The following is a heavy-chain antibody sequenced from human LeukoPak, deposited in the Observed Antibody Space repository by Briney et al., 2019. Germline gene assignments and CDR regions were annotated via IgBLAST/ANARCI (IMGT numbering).Heavy chain of an antibody. CDR1: GDSLSSHY. D-gene: IGHD6-19*01. Sequence: PSETLSLTCTVSGDSLSSHYWSWIRQPPGKGLEWIGYIYGSGSTHYDPSLRSRVTISEDTSKNQFSLKLTSVTVADTAVYYCARNVGWYSHDSWGQGTLVTVSS. CDR3: ARNVGWYSHDS. CDR2: IYGSGST. V-gene: IGHV4-59*08. J-gene: IGHJ4*02.